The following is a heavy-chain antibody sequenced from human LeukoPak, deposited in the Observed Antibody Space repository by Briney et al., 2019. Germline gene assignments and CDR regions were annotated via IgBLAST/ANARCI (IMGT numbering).Heavy chain of an antibody. CDR3: ARDPDYGDPY. CDR2: ITSSGATT. V-gene: IGHV3-48*04. Sequence: GGSLRLSCVASKITLHTYMMSWVRQAPGKGLEWIAYITSSGATTEYADSVKGRFTISRVNAKNSMYLQMNSLRPEDTAVYYCARDPDYGDPYWGQGTLVTVSS. CDR1: KITLHTYM. J-gene: IGHJ4*02. D-gene: IGHD4/OR15-4a*01.